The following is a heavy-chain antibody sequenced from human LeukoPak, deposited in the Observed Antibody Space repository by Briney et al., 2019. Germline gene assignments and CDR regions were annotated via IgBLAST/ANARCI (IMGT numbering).Heavy chain of an antibody. V-gene: IGHV3-9*03. J-gene: IGHJ4*02. D-gene: IGHD2-2*01. CDR2: ISWNSGSI. CDR3: AKAVSYDCSSTSCYFDY. Sequence: GGSLRLSCAASGFTFDDYAMHWVRQAPGKGLELVSGISWNSGSIGYADSVKGRFTISRDNAKNSLYLQMNSLRAEDMALYYCAKAVSYDCSSTSCYFDYWGQGTLVTVSS. CDR1: GFTFDDYA.